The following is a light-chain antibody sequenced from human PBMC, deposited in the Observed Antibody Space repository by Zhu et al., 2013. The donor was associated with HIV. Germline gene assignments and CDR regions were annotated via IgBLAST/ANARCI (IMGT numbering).Light chain of an antibody. V-gene: IGKV4-1*01. Sequence: DIVMTQSPDSLAVSLGERATINCKSSQSVLYSSNNKNYLAWYQQKPGQPPKLLIYWASTRESGVPDRFSGXGSGTEFTLTISSLQSDDLAVYFCQHYSNWPPWTFGQGTK. CDR2: WAS. J-gene: IGKJ1*01. CDR3: QHYSNWPPWT. CDR1: QSVLYSSNNKNY.